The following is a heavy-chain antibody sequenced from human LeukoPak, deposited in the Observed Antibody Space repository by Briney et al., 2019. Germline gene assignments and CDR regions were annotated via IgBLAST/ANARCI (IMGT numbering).Heavy chain of an antibody. V-gene: IGHV4-39*01. CDR1: GVSISSSSYY. D-gene: IGHD3-10*01. CDR2: IYYSGST. Sequence: PSETLSLTCTVSGVSISSSSYYWGWIRQPPGKGLEWIGSIYYSGSTYYNPSLKSRVTISVDTSKNQFSLKLSSVTAADTAVYYCARPLWFGELLIRFDPWGQGTLVTVSS. CDR3: ARPLWFGELLIRFDP. J-gene: IGHJ5*02.